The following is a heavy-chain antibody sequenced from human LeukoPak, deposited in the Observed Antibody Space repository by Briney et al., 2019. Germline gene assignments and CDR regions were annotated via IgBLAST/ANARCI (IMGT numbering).Heavy chain of an antibody. J-gene: IGHJ6*02. V-gene: IGHV4-34*01. CDR1: GGSFSGYY. Sequence: SETLSLTCAVYGGSFSGYYWSWIRQPPGKGLEWIGEINHSGSTNYNPSLKSRVTISVDTSKNQFFLKLSSVTAADTAVYYCARRKRYSSSWSDRYYYYGMDVWGQGTTVTVSS. CDR3: ARRKRYSSSWSDRYYYYGMDV. D-gene: IGHD6-13*01. CDR2: INHSGST.